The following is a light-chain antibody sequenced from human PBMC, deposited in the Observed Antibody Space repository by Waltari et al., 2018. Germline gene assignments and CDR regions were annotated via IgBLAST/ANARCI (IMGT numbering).Light chain of an antibody. CDR3: SSYTSSSTLV. CDR2: DVS. CDR1: SSDAGGYNH. J-gene: IGLJ3*02. V-gene: IGLV2-14*01. Sequence: QSALTQPASVSGSPGQSITISCPGTSSDAGGYNHVSWYQQHPGKAPKRMIYDVSKRPSGVSNRFSGSKSGNTASLTISGLQAEDEADYYCSSYTSSSTLVFGGGTKLTVL.